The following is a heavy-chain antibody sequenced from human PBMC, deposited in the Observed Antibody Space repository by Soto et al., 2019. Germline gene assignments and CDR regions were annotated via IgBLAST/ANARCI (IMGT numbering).Heavy chain of an antibody. D-gene: IGHD3-10*01. Sequence: PSETLSLTCTVSGGSISSYYWSWIRQPPGKGLGWIGYIYYSGSTNYNPSLRSRVTISVDTSKNQFSLKLSSVTAADTAVYYCARSGITMVRGVSFDYWGQGTLVTVSS. V-gene: IGHV4-59*08. J-gene: IGHJ4*02. CDR2: IYYSGST. CDR1: GGSISSYY. CDR3: ARSGITMVRGVSFDY.